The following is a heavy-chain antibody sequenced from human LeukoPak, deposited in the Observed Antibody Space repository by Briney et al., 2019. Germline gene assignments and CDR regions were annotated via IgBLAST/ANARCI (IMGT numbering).Heavy chain of an antibody. CDR1: GITVSTNY. J-gene: IGHJ4*02. D-gene: IGHD3-9*01. V-gene: IGHV3-66*04. Sequence: GGSLRLSCAASGITVSTNYMSWVRQAPGKGLEWVSIIYSGGATFNADSVKGRFTISRENSKNTLWLQMNSLRAEDSAVYYCARLHYDVLTGPFDYWGQGTLVTVSS. CDR3: ARLHYDVLTGPFDY. CDR2: IYSGGAT.